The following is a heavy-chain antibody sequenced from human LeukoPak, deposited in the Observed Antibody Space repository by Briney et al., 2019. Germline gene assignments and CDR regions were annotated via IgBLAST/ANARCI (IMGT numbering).Heavy chain of an antibody. CDR1: GFTFSSYA. CDR2: ISDSGGST. J-gene: IGHJ4*02. Sequence: PGGSLRLSCAASGFTFSSYAMSWVRQAPGKGLEWVSAISDSGGSTYYADSVKGRFSISRDNSKSILYLQINSLKAEDTAIYYCAKAHYDFWSGYSDYWGQGTLVTVSS. CDR3: AKAHYDFWSGYSDY. D-gene: IGHD3-3*01. V-gene: IGHV3-23*01.